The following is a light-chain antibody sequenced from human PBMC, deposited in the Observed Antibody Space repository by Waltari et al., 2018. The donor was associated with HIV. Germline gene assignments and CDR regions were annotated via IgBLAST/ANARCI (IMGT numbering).Light chain of an antibody. CDR2: EVS. CDR1: SSDGGGYKY. Sequence: QSALTQPASVSGSPGQSITISCTGTSSDGGGYKYVSWYQQHPGKAPKLMIYEVSNRPSGVSSRFSGSKSGNTASLTISGLQAEDEADYYCSSYTSSSTVVFGGGTKLTVL. CDR3: SSYTSSSTVV. V-gene: IGLV2-14*01. J-gene: IGLJ2*01.